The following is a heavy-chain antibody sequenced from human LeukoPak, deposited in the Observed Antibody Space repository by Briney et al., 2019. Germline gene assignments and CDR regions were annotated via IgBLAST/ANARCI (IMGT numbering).Heavy chain of an antibody. Sequence: GGSLRLSCAASGFTFSDYYMSWIRQAAGKGLEWVSYISSSGSTIYYADSVKGRFTISRDNAKNSLYLQMNSLRAEDTAVYYCASSSYWYYFDYWGQGTLVTVSS. D-gene: IGHD2-15*01. V-gene: IGHV3-11*04. J-gene: IGHJ4*02. CDR1: GFTFSDYY. CDR2: ISSSGSTI. CDR3: ASSSYWYYFDY.